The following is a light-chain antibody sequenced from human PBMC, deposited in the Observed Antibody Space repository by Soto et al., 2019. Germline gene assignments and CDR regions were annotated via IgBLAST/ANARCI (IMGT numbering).Light chain of an antibody. J-gene: IGLJ1*01. Sequence: QSLLTQPASVSGSPGQSITISCTGASRDIGSYNLVSWYQQHPGKAPKLMIYDVSKRPSGVPDRFSGSKSGNTASLTISGLQTEDEADYYCCSYACTYPYGFGNGTKVTV. CDR2: DVS. CDR3: CSYACTYPYG. V-gene: IGLV2-23*02. CDR1: SRDIGSYNL.